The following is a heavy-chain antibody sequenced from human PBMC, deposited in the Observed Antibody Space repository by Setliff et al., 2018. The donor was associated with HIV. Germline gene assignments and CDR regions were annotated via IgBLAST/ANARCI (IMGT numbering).Heavy chain of an antibody. Sequence: KTSETLSLTCTVSGGSFSDYYRSWIRQPPGKGLEWIGYIYTSGSTNYNPSLKSRVTISVDTSKNQFSLKLRSVTAADTAVYYCAKDRGSTWYGPIDYWGQGTLVTVSS. J-gene: IGHJ4*02. D-gene: IGHD6-13*01. V-gene: IGHV4-4*09. CDR1: GGSFSDYY. CDR3: AKDRGSTWYGPIDY. CDR2: IYTSGST.